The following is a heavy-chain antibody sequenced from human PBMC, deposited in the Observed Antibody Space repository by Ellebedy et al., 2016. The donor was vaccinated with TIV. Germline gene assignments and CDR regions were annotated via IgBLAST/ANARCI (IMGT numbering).Heavy chain of an antibody. CDR3: ARGKATYYYGSGSYQGSHYFDY. D-gene: IGHD3-10*01. V-gene: IGHV4-34*01. CDR2: INHSGST. Sequence: SETLSLTXAVYGGSFSGYYWSWIRQPPGKGLEWIGEINHSGSTNYNPSLKSRVTISVDTSKNQFSLKLSSVTAADTAVYYCARGKATYYYGSGSYQGSHYFDYWGQGTLVTVSS. J-gene: IGHJ4*02. CDR1: GGSFSGYY.